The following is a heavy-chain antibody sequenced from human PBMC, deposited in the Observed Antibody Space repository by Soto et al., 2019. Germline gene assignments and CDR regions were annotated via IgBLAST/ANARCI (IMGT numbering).Heavy chain of an antibody. CDR3: ARDARGEDSGYNFFFEY. J-gene: IGHJ4*02. CDR1: GFTFSDYS. Sequence: PGGSLRLSCAASGFTFSDYSMNWVRQAPGKGLEWISYITSSSGMLYADSVKGRFTISRDNARNSLYLQLNSLRDEDTAVYYCARDARGEDSGYNFFFEYWGQGILVTVSS. CDR2: ITSSSGM. V-gene: IGHV3-48*02. D-gene: IGHD5-12*01.